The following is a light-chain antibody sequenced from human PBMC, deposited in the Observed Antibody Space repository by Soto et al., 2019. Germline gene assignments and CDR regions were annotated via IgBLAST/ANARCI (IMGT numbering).Light chain of an antibody. CDR2: GAS. V-gene: IGKV3-20*01. CDR1: QSISSSY. J-gene: IGKJ3*01. Sequence: EIVLTQSPGTLSLSPGERATLSCRASQSISSSYLAWYQQKPGQAPRLLIYGASSRPTGIPDRFSGSGSGTDSTLTISRLEPEDFAVYYCQQYGSSPFTFGPGTKVDIK. CDR3: QQYGSSPFT.